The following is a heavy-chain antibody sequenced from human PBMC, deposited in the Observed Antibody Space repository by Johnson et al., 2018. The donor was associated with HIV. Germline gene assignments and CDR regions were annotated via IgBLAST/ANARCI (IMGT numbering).Heavy chain of an antibody. CDR1: GFTVSCNE. Sequence: VQLVESGGGLIQPGGSLRLSCAASGFTVSCNEMTWVRQAPGKGLEWVSSISGGNTYYADSRKGRFTFARANSKTTMHLQMNSMTTEDTAVYYCARDRLFGGSWYGVGAFDIWGPGTMVTVSS. CDR2: ISGGNT. V-gene: IGHV3-38-3*01. D-gene: IGHD6-13*01. CDR3: ARDRLFGGSWYGVGAFDI. J-gene: IGHJ3*02.